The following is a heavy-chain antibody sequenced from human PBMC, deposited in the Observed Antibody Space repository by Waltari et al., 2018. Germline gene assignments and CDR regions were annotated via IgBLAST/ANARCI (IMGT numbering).Heavy chain of an antibody. Sequence: QMELHETGPRLVKPSETLSLTCTVSGASIRGSRNYWAWPRQPPVKNLQWIWSIYYSGTTYYNPSLKGRFAISVDTSRNQFSLNVNSVTAADTGIYYCARQLRFVDWIPRYFDSWGRGTLATVSS. V-gene: IGHV4-39*01. J-gene: IGHJ4*02. D-gene: IGHD3-3*01. CDR3: ARQLRFVDWIPRYFDS. CDR1: GASIRGSRNY. CDR2: IYYSGTT.